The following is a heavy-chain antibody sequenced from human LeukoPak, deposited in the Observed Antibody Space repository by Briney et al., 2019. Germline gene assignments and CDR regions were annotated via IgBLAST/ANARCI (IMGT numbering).Heavy chain of an antibody. Sequence: GGSLRLSCAASGFTFSSYGMHWVRQAPGKGLEWVAFIRYDGSNKYYADSVKGRFTISRDNSKNTLYLQMNSLRAEDTAVYYCAKDWWELPAYYYYYMDVWGKGATVTISS. J-gene: IGHJ6*03. CDR1: GFTFSSYG. V-gene: IGHV3-30*02. CDR2: IRYDGSNK. D-gene: IGHD1-26*01. CDR3: AKDWWELPAYYYYYMDV.